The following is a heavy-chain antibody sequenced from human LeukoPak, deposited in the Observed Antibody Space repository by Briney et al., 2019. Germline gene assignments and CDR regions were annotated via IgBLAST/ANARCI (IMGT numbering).Heavy chain of an antibody. V-gene: IGHV4-34*01. D-gene: IGHD2-15*01. CDR3: ARGHADIGLNYFDY. J-gene: IGHJ4*02. CDR1: GGCFSDYY. CDR2: INHVGGT. Sequence: SETLSLTCAVYGGCFSDYYWIWIRQPPGKGLEWIGEINHVGGTNYNPSLKSRGTISVDTPKNQFSLRLSSVTAADTALYFCARGHADIGLNYFDYWGPGTLVTVSS.